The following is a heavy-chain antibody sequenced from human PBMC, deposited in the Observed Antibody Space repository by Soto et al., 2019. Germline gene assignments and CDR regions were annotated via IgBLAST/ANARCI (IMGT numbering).Heavy chain of an antibody. Sequence: PGGSLRLSCTASGFVFGDYAMSWLRQAPGRGLEWVGLTRSRPYGGTTEYAASVKGRFTVSRDDSKSIAYLQMDSLKTEDTAVYYCTRHPLGYCSSSSCYDYFDYWGQGTLVTVSS. D-gene: IGHD2-2*01. CDR1: GFVFGDYA. CDR3: TRHPLGYCSSSSCYDYFDY. V-gene: IGHV3-49*03. J-gene: IGHJ4*02. CDR2: TRSRPYGGTT.